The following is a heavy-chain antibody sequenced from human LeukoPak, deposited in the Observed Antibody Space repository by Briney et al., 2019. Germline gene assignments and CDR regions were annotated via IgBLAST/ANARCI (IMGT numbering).Heavy chain of an antibody. CDR1: GYTFTNYG. D-gene: IGHD6-19*01. CDR3: ARDPPGHSSGWSNDAFDI. V-gene: IGHV1-18*01. J-gene: IGHJ3*02. CDR2: ISAYNGNT. Sequence: ASVKVSCKASGYTFTNYGISWVRQAPGQGLEWMGWISAYNGNTNYAQKLQGRVTMTTDTSTSTAYMELRSLRSDDTAVYYCARDPPGHSSGWSNDAFDIWGQGTMVTVSS.